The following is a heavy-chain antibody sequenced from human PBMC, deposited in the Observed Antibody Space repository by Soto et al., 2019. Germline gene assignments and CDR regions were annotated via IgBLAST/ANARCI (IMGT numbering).Heavy chain of an antibody. V-gene: IGHV3-33*01. J-gene: IGHJ4*02. D-gene: IGHD5-18*01. CDR2: IWYDGSNK. CDR1: GFTFSSYG. Sequence: QVQLVESGGGVVQPGRSLRLSCAASGFTFSSYGTHWVRQAPGKRLEWVAVIWYDGSNKYYADSVKGRFTISRDNSKNTLYLQMNSLRAEDTAVYYCARDQGGYSYGSDYWGQGTLVTVSS. CDR3: ARDQGGYSYGSDY.